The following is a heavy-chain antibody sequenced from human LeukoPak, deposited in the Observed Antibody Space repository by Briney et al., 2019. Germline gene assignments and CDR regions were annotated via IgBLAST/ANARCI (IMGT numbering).Heavy chain of an antibody. Sequence: PGGSLRLSCAASGFTFSSYWMSWVCQAPGKGLEWVANIKQDGSEKYYVDSVKGRFTISRDNAKNSLYLQMNSLRAEDTAVYYCAKDQALSLSSSRALDYWGQGTLVTVSS. CDR1: GFTFSSYW. CDR2: IKQDGSEK. CDR3: AKDQALSLSSSRALDY. D-gene: IGHD2-2*01. V-gene: IGHV3-7*03. J-gene: IGHJ4*02.